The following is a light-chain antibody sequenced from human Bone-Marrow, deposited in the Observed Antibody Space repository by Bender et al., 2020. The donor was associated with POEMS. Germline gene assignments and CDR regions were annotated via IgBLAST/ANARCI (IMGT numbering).Light chain of an antibody. V-gene: IGLV1-44*01. J-gene: IGLJ1*01. CDR3: AAWDDSLNGFYV. Sequence: QSVLTQPPSASGTPGQRVAFSCSGSSSNVGSNPVNWYQQLPGTAPKLLIYNNNQRPSGVPDRFSGSKSGTSASLASSGLQSEDEADYYWAAWDDSLNGFYVFGAGTKVTVL. CDR1: SSNVGSNP. CDR2: NNN.